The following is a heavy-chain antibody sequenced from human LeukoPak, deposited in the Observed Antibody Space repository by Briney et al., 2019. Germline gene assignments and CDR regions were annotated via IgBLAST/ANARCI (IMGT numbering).Heavy chain of an antibody. J-gene: IGHJ5*02. CDR2: ISSSGSTK. CDR3: ARGNYGSGFDP. CDR1: GFTFSSYE. V-gene: IGHV3-48*03. D-gene: IGHD3-10*01. Sequence: GGSLRLSCAASGFTFSSYEMNWVGQAPGKGLEWVSYISSSGSTKYYADSVKGRFTISRDNAKNSLYLQMNSLRAEDTAVYYCARGNYGSGFDPWGQGTLVTVSS.